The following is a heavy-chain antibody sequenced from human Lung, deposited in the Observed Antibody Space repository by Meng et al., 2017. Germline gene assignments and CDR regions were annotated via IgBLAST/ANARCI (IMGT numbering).Heavy chain of an antibody. D-gene: IGHD3-3*01. J-gene: IGHJ5*02. CDR1: VGSISSCNW. V-gene: IGHV4-4*02. CDR2: IYHSGKT. Sequence: GQLPGAESRLVMASWTLSLTCAFLVGSISSCNWWGWVRRSPGKALGWIGEIYHSGKTNNNPSLESRVTISLDKSQNPFSLQVKSVPPADTAVYYCVRGGQDQAYYDFWSGPFDPWGQGTLVTVSS. CDR3: VRGGQDQAYYDFWSGPFDP.